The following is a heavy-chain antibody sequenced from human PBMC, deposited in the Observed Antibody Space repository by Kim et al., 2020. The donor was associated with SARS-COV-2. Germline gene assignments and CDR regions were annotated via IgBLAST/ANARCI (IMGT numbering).Heavy chain of an antibody. CDR3: ARARQGYYDFWSGYYPEVYFDY. J-gene: IGHJ4*02. CDR1: GDSVSSNSAA. D-gene: IGHD3-3*01. Sequence: SQTLSLTCAISGDSVSSNSAAWNWIRQSPSRGLEWLGRTYYRSKWYNDYAVSVKSRITINPDTSKNQFSLQLNSVTPEDTAVYYCARARQGYYDFWSGYYPEVYFDYWGQGTLVTVSS. CDR2: TYYRSKWYN. V-gene: IGHV6-1*01.